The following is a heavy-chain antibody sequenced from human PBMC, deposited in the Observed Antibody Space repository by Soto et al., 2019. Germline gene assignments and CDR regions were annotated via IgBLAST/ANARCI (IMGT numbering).Heavy chain of an antibody. D-gene: IGHD3-16*01. J-gene: IGHJ4*02. CDR3: ARAHSEYIWGSYLRYYEY. CDR1: GFPFSNYA. V-gene: IGHV3-23*01. CDR2: ISGTTGHA. Sequence: EVQILESGGGLVQPGGSLRLSCAASGFPFSNYAMAWVRQAPGKGLEWVSAISGTTGHAFYADSVKDRFTISRDNSKNTLYLQMDSLRAEDTAVYHCARAHSEYIWGSYLRYYEYWGQGTLVNVSS.